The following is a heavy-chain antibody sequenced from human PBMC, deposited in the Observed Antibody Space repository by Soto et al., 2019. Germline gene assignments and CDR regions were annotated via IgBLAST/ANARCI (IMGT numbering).Heavy chain of an antibody. D-gene: IGHD2-2*01. Sequence: GGSLRLSCAASGFTFSSYAMSWVRQAPGKGLEWVSAISGSGGSTYYADSVKGRFTISRDNSKNTLYLQMNSLRAEDTAVYYCAKDVVPAAHYYYYMDVWGKGTTVTVSS. CDR1: GFTFSSYA. CDR3: AKDVVPAAHYYYYMDV. CDR2: ISGSGGST. J-gene: IGHJ6*03. V-gene: IGHV3-23*01.